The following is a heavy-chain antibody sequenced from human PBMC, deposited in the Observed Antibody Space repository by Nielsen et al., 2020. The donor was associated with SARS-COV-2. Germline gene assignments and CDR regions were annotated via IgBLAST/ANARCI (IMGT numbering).Heavy chain of an antibody. CDR2: ISTSSSYV. CDR1: GFTFKSYS. CDR3: ARDSSGYYSDFGY. D-gene: IGHD3-22*01. J-gene: IGHJ4*02. V-gene: IGHV3-21*01. Sequence: GESLKISCSASGFTFKSYSMNWVRQAPGKGLDWVSSISTSSSYVYYADSVKGRFTISRDSSKNTLYLQMNSLRAEDTAVYYCARDSSGYYSDFGYWGQGTLVTVSS.